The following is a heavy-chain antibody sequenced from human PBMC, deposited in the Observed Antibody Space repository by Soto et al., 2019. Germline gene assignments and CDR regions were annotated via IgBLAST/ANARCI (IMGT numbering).Heavy chain of an antibody. CDR2: IIPIFDTA. D-gene: IGHD1-26*01. Sequence: VKLSRKGVEGAMSGYAVGRGRQDTRKGLERMGGIIPIFDTANYAQKFQGRVTITADESTSTAYMELSSLRSEDTAVYYCTRPNTSIVAATTTPFDYWGQGTLVTVSS. CDR1: EGAMSGYA. V-gene: IGHV1-69*01. CDR3: TRPNTSIVAATTTPFDY. J-gene: IGHJ4*02.